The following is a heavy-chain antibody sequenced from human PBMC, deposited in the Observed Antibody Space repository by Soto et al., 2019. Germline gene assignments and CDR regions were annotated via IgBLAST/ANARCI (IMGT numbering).Heavy chain of an antibody. CDR2: INHSGST. D-gene: IGHD2-2*01. J-gene: IGHJ4*02. Sequence: PSETLSLTCAVCGGSFSGYYWSWIRQPPGKGLEWIGEINHSGSTNYNPSLKSRVTISVDTSKNQFSLKLSSVTAADTAVYYCARGPKPAASYYFDYWGQGTLVTVSS. CDR3: ARGPKPAASYYFDY. CDR1: GGSFSGYY. V-gene: IGHV4-34*01.